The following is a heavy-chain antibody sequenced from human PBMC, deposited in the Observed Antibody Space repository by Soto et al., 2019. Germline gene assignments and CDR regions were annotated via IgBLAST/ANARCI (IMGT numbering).Heavy chain of an antibody. J-gene: IGHJ5*02. D-gene: IGHD1-26*01. Sequence: VLLVQSGAEVKKPGSSVRVSSKASGGTFSSYAISWVRQAPGQGLEWMGGIIPIFGTANYAQKFQGRVTITADESTSTAYMDLSSLRSEDTAVYYCARDGARSNGENWFDPWGQGTLVTVSS. CDR3: ARDGARSNGENWFDP. CDR1: GGTFSSYA. CDR2: IIPIFGTA. V-gene: IGHV1-69*12.